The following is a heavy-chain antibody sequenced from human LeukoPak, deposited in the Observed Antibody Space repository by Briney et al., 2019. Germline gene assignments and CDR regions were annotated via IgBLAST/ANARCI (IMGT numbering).Heavy chain of an antibody. V-gene: IGHV6-1*01. J-gene: IGHJ4*02. Sequence: SQTLSLTCAISGDSVSSNSAAWSWIRQSPSRGLEWLGRTYYRSKWYNDYAVSVKSRITINPDTSKNQFSLQLNSVTPEDTAVYYCARAGPTTVSPLDYWGQGTLVTVSS. CDR2: TYYRSKWYN. CDR3: ARAGPTTVSPLDY. CDR1: GDSVSSNSAA. D-gene: IGHD4-17*01.